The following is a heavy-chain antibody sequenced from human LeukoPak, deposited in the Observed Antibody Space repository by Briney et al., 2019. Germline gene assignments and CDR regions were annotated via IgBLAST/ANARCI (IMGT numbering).Heavy chain of an antibody. D-gene: IGHD1-26*01. CDR1: GYTFTSYA. J-gene: IGHJ6*02. CDR2: INAGNGNT. CDR3: AREWDGYYYYYGMDV. V-gene: IGHV1-3*01. Sequence: ASVKVSCKASGYTFTSYAMHWVRQAPGQRLEWMGWINAGNGNTKYSQKFQGRVTITRDTSASTAYMELSSLRSEDTAVYYCAREWDGYYYYYGMDVWGQGTTVTVSS.